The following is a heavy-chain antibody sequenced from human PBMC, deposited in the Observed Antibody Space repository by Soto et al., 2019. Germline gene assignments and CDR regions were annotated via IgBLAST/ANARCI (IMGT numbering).Heavy chain of an antibody. J-gene: IGHJ4*01. D-gene: IGHD6-19*01. CDR2: IKPDAGVA. CDR1: GFIFSTHW. Sequence: EVQLVESGGGLVQPGGSLRLSCAASGFIFSTHWMTWARQGPGKGLEWLATIKPDAGVAYYADSVKGRVTISRENAKNSLYLQMNSLRDGDTAVYYCANDGGWHFGYWGQGTLVTVSS. CDR3: ANDGGWHFGY. V-gene: IGHV3-7*01.